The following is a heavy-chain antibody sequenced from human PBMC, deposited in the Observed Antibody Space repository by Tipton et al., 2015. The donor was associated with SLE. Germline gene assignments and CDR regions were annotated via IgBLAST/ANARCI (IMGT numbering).Heavy chain of an antibody. CDR2: INHSGST. V-gene: IGHV4-39*07. CDR1: GGSISSSSYY. CDR3: ARGSAAAGTPDY. Sequence: TLSLTCTVSGGSISSSSYYWGWIRQPPGKGLEWIGEINHSGSTNYNPSLKSRVTISVDTSKNQFSLKLSSVTAADTAVYYCARGSAAAGTPDYWGQGTLVTVSS. D-gene: IGHD6-13*01. J-gene: IGHJ4*02.